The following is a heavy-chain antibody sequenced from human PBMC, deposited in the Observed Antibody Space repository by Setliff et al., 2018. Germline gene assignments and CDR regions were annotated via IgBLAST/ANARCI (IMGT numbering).Heavy chain of an antibody. CDR2: INPSGGST. CDR3: ARSFNSGFYHQRDAYDI. V-gene: IGHV1-46*01. CDR1: GYTFTSYY. Sequence: ASVKVSCKASGYTFTSYYMHWVRQAPGQGLEWMGIINPSGGSTSYAQKFQDGITITTDTSTSTSYMELRSLRSDDTAVYYCARSFNSGFYHQRDAYDIWGQGTLVTVSS. J-gene: IGHJ3*02. D-gene: IGHD5-12*01.